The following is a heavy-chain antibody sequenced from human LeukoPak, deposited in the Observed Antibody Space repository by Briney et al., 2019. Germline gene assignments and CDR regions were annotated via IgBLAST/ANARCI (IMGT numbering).Heavy chain of an antibody. Sequence: PSETLSLTCTVSGGSISNYYWSWIRQPPGKALEWIGYIFYSGSTTYNPSLNSRVTISVDTSKNQFSLMLSSVTAADTAVYYCARHWVSGSDAFDIWGQGTMVTVSS. V-gene: IGHV4-59*01. CDR3: ARHWVSGSDAFDI. CDR2: IFYSGST. CDR1: GGSISNYY. J-gene: IGHJ3*02. D-gene: IGHD3-9*01.